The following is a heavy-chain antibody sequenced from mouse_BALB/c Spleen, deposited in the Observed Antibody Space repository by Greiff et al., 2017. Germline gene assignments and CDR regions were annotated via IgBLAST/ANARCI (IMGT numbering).Heavy chain of an antibody. CDR2: IWGDGST. CDR1: GFSLTGYG. V-gene: IGHV2-6-7*01. Sequence: VQLVESGPGLVAPSQSLSITCTVSGFSLTGYGVNWVRQPPGKGLEWLGMIWGDGSTDYNSALKSRLSISKDNTKSQVFLKMNSLQTDDTARYYCASYYYGSSYEGYAMDYWGQGTSVTVSS. D-gene: IGHD1-1*01. J-gene: IGHJ4*01. CDR3: ASYYYGSSYEGYAMDY.